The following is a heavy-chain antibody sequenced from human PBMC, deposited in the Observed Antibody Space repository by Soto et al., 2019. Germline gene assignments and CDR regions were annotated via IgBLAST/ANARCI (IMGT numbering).Heavy chain of an antibody. Sequence: GGSLRLSCTASGFTFSNAWMSWFRQAPGKGLEWVGRIKSKTDGGTTDYAAPVKGRFTISRDDSKNTLYLQMNSLKTEDTAVYYCTADLSYCGGDCYPFDYWGQGTLVTVSS. V-gene: IGHV3-15*01. CDR1: GFTFSNAW. CDR3: TADLSYCGGDCYPFDY. D-gene: IGHD2-21*02. CDR2: IKSKTDGGTT. J-gene: IGHJ4*02.